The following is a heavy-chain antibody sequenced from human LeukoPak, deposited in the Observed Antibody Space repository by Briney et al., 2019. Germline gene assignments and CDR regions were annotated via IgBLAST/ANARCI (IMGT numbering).Heavy chain of an antibody. J-gene: IGHJ4*02. CDR1: GFTFSSYA. CDR3: AKFNVGLRDIDY. V-gene: IGHV3-23*01. D-gene: IGHD5-18*01. Sequence: GGSLRLSCAASGFTFSSYAMSWVRQAPGKGLEWVSAISGSGGSTYYADSVKGRFTISRDNSKNTLYPQMNSLRAEDTAVYYCAKFNVGLRDIDYWGQGTLVTVSS. CDR2: ISGSGGST.